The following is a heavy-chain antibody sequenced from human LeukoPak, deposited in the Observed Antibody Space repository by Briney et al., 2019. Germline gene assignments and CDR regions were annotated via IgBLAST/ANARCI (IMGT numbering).Heavy chain of an antibody. J-gene: IGHJ6*02. Sequence: PGGSLRLSCAASGFTFSSYSMNWVRQAPGKGLEWVSSISSSSSYIYYADSVKGRFTISRDNAKNSLYLQMNSLRAEDTAVYYCARDFQPRSYYYGSGSYYYGMDVWGQGTTVTVSS. CDR2: ISSSSSYI. CDR3: ARDFQPRSYYYGSGSYYYGMDV. CDR1: GFTFSSYS. D-gene: IGHD3-10*01. V-gene: IGHV3-21*01.